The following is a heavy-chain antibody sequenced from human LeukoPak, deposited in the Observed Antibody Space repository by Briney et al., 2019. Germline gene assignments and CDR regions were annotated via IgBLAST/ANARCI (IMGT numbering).Heavy chain of an antibody. J-gene: IGHJ5*02. CDR1: GYTLTGDY. Sequence: ASVKVSCKASGYTLTGDYIHWVRQTPGQGLEWIGWINPNSGGTNYAQKCQGRVTMTRDTSISTAYMELSRLRSDDTAVYYCARGGRWLGYCSSTSCPLGDWFDPWGQGTLVTVSS. D-gene: IGHD2-2*01. CDR2: INPNSGGT. CDR3: ARGGRWLGYCSSTSCPLGDWFDP. V-gene: IGHV1-2*02.